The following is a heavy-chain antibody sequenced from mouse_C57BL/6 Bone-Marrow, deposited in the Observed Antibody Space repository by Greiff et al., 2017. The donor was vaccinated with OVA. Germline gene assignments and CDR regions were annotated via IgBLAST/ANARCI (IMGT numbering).Heavy chain of an antibody. D-gene: IGHD1-1*01. CDR2: IDPANGNT. CDR3: ARDYYYGSSYVGFAY. J-gene: IGHJ3*01. CDR1: GFNIKNTY. Sequence: VQLQQSVAELVRPGASVKLSCTASGFNIKNTYMPWVKQRPEQGLEWIGRIDPANGNTKYAPKFQGKATITADTSSNTAYLQLSSLTSEDTAIYYCARDYYYGSSYVGFAYWGQGTLVTVSA. V-gene: IGHV14-3*01.